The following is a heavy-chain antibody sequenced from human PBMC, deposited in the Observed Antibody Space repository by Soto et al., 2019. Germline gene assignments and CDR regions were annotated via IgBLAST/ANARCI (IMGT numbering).Heavy chain of an antibody. V-gene: IGHV4-59*12. CDR1: GGSISGYY. J-gene: IGHJ4*02. CDR2: IYYNGST. CDR3: ARAAIQRQQAVLVPPTSQTLDY. Sequence: SDTLSVICTVSGGSISGYYWRWLRQPPGPGLQWIDYIYYNGSTNYNPSLKSRVTISVDTSKNQFSLKLTSVTAADTAVYYCARAAIQRQQAVLVPPTSQTLDYWGQGTQVTVS. D-gene: IGHD3-3*02.